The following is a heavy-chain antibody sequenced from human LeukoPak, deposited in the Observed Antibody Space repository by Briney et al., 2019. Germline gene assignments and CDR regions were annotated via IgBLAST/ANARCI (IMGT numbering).Heavy chain of an antibody. D-gene: IGHD1-1*01. V-gene: IGHV4-30-4*01. CDR2: IYYSGST. CDR3: ARGGTTNWFDP. Sequence: PSETPSLNCTVSGRSISSGDYYWSWLRQPPGKGLEWIGYIYYSGSTYYNPSLKRRVTISVDTSKNQFSLKLSSVTAADTAVYYCARGGTTNWFDPWGQGTLVTVSS. J-gene: IGHJ5*02. CDR1: GRSISSGDYY.